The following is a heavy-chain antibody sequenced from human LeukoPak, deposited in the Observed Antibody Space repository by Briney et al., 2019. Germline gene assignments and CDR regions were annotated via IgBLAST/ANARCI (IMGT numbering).Heavy chain of an antibody. CDR2: ISSSSSYI. D-gene: IGHD3-3*01. Sequence: PGGSLRLSCAASGFTFSSYGMHWVRQAPGKGLEWVSSISSSSSYIYYADSVKGRFTISRDNAKNSLYLQMNSLRAEDTAVYYCAREGNDFWSGYGYYFDYWGQGTLVTVSS. CDR3: AREGNDFWSGYGYYFDY. CDR1: GFTFSSYG. J-gene: IGHJ4*02. V-gene: IGHV3-21*01.